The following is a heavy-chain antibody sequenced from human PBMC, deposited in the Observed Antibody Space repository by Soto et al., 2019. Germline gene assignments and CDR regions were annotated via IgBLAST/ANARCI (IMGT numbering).Heavy chain of an antibody. CDR2: IIPIVGTG. V-gene: IGHV1-69*19. J-gene: IGHJ6*02. D-gene: IGHD6-13*01. Sequence: QVQLVQSGAEVKKPGSSVKVSCKASGGSFSSYAISWVRQAPGQGLEWMGGIIPIVGTGNYARNFQCRVTITADESTSPAYMELSRLSSEDTALYYCARDLRAAGRPGMDVWGQGTTVTVSS. CDR1: GGSFSSYA. CDR3: ARDLRAAGRPGMDV.